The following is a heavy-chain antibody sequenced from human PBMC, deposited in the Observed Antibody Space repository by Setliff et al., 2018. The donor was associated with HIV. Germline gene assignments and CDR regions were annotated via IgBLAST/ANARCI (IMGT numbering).Heavy chain of an antibody. CDR3: ATGGGQSFDY. Sequence: ASVKVSCKASGYRFTNYGISWVRQAPGQGLEWMGWTYLGATNYAQRFRDRFTVTTDTSTSTAYMELRGLSPDDTALYFCATGGGQSFDYWGQGTLVTVSS. CDR2: TYLGAT. J-gene: IGHJ4*02. CDR1: GYRFTNYG. D-gene: IGHD1-26*01. V-gene: IGHV1-18*01.